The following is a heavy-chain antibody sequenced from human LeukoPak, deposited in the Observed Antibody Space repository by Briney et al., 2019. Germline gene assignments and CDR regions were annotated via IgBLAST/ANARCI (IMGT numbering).Heavy chain of an antibody. Sequence: PGGSLRLSCAASGFTFSSYAMSWVRQAPGKGLEWVSAISGSGGSTYYADSVEGRFTISRDNSKNTLYLQMNSLRAEDTAVYYCAKSRVGGIAAAGTSFDYWGQGTLVTVSS. CDR3: AKSRVGGIAAAGTSFDY. CDR2: ISGSGGST. J-gene: IGHJ4*02. D-gene: IGHD6-13*01. CDR1: GFTFSSYA. V-gene: IGHV3-23*01.